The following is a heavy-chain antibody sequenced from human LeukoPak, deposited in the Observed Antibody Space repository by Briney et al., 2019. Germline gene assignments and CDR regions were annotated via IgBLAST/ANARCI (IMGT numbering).Heavy chain of an antibody. CDR2: INHSGST. Sequence: SETLSLTCAVYGGSFSGYYWSWIRQPPGKGLEWIGEINHSGSTNYNPSLKSRVTISVDTSKNQFSLKLSSVTAADTAEYYCARGLSPQYPGNWFDPWGQGTLVTVSS. V-gene: IGHV4-34*01. D-gene: IGHD2-2*01. CDR1: GGSFSGYY. J-gene: IGHJ5*02. CDR3: ARGLSPQYPGNWFDP.